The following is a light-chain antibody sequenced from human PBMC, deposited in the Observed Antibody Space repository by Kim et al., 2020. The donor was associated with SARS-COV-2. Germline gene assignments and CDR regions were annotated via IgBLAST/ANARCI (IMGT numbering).Light chain of an antibody. V-gene: IGLV1-40*01. CDR3: QSYDSSLSGYV. CDR1: SSKIGAGYD. CDR2: GNS. J-gene: IGLJ1*01. Sequence: GVTISCTGSSSKIGAGYDVHWYQRLPGTAPKLLIYGNSNRPSGVPDRFSGSKSGTSASLAITGLQAEDEADYYCQSYDSSLSGYVFGTGTKVTVL.